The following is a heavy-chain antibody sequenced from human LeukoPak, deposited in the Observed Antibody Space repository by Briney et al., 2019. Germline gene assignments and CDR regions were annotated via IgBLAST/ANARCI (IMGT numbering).Heavy chain of an antibody. CDR3: ARGLSTFYCSSTSCHYYYYMDV. V-gene: IGHV4-34*01. D-gene: IGHD2-2*01. J-gene: IGHJ6*03. CDR1: GGSFSGYY. CDR2: INHSGST. Sequence: SETLSLTCAVYGGSFSGYYWSWIRQPPGKGLEWIGEINHSGSTNYNPSLKSRVTISVDTSKNQFSLKLSSVTAADTAVYYCARGLSTFYCSSTSCHYYYYMDVWGKGTTVTVSS.